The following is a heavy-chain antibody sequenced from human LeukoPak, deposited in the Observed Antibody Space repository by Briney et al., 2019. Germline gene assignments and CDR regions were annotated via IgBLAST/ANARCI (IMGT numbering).Heavy chain of an antibody. Sequence: PGGSLRLSCAASGFSFSSYGMHWVRQAPGKGLEWVAVIWADGSQKYYADSVKGRFTIPRDNSKNTLYLQMNNLRAEDTAVYYCARDKDSYFDYWGQGTLVTVSS. V-gene: IGHV3-33*01. J-gene: IGHJ4*02. CDR1: GFSFSSYG. CDR3: ARDKDSYFDY. CDR2: IWADGSQK. D-gene: IGHD3/OR15-3a*01.